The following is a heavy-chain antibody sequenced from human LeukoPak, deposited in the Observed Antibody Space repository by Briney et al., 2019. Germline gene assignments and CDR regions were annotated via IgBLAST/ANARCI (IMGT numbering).Heavy chain of an antibody. CDR2: IYYSGST. D-gene: IGHD3-10*01. Sequence: PSETLSLTCTVSGGPISSYYWSWIRQPPGKGLEWIGYIYYSGSTNYNPSLKSRVTIPVDTSKNQFSLKLSSVTAADTAVYYCARAYYYGSGSYAFDIWGQGTMVTVSS. CDR1: GGPISSYY. V-gene: IGHV4-59*01. J-gene: IGHJ3*02. CDR3: ARAYYYGSGSYAFDI.